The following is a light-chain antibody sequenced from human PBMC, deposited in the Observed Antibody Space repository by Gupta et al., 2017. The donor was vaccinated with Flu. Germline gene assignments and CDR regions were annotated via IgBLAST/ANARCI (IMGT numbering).Light chain of an antibody. Sequence: SSELTQDPDVSAALGHTVRITCEGDNLRSYYSNWYQQKPGQAPIVVIYGGNTRPSGIPDRFSASSSGNTTSLTITGAQAEDEADYYCNSRDSSGDHVIFGGGTKLTVL. CDR3: NSRDSSGDHVI. J-gene: IGLJ2*01. CDR2: GGN. V-gene: IGLV3-19*01. CDR1: NLRSYY.